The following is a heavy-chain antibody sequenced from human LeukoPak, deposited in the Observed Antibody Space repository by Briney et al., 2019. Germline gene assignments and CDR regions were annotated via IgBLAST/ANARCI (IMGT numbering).Heavy chain of an antibody. Sequence: ASVKVSCKASGYTFTGYYMHWVRQAPGQGLEWMGWINPNSGGTNYAQKFQGRVTMTRDTSISTAYMELSRLRSDDTAVYYCARDVGDIVVVPAAYYFDYWGQGTLVTVSS. V-gene: IGHV1-2*02. D-gene: IGHD2-2*01. CDR1: GYTFTGYY. CDR3: ARDVGDIVVVPAAYYFDY. J-gene: IGHJ4*02. CDR2: INPNSGGT.